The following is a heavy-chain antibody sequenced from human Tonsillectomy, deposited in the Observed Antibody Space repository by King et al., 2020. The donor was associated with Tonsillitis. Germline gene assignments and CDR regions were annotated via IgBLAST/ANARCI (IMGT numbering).Heavy chain of an antibody. D-gene: IGHD4-23*01. V-gene: IGHV3-7*01. J-gene: IGHJ2*01. CDR1: EFTFSTYW. CDR2: IKQDGSEK. Sequence: VQLVESGGGLVQPGGSLRLSCAASEFTFSTYWMSWVRQAPGKGLEWVANIKQDGSEKYYLDTVRGRFTISRDNAKNSLYLQMHSLGAEDTAVHYCARDRVGNQVHWYFDLWGRGTLVTVSS. CDR3: ARDRVGNQVHWYFDL.